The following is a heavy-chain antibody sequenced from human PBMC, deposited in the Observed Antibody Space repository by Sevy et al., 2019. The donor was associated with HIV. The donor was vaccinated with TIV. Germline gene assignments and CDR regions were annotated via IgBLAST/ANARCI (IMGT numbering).Heavy chain of an antibody. Sequence: SETLSLTCTVSGGSISSYYWSWIRQPPGKGLEWIGYIYYSGSTNYNPPLKSRVTISVDTSKNQFSLKLSSVTAADTAVYYCARAPRGWGSGDFDYWGQGTLVTVSS. CDR1: GGSISSYY. V-gene: IGHV4-59*01. J-gene: IGHJ4*02. CDR2: IYYSGST. D-gene: IGHD3-10*01. CDR3: ARAPRGWGSGDFDY.